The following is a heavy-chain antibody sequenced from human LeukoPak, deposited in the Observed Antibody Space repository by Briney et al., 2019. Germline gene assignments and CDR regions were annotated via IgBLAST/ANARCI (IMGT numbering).Heavy chain of an antibody. D-gene: IGHD6-19*01. Sequence: PGGSLRLSCAASGFTFSSYGVHWVRQAPGKGLEWVAFIRHDGTNKYNADSVKGRFTISRDNSKNTLYLQMNSLRAEDTAVYYCAKDRVGYSSGWYDYWGQGTLVTVSS. CDR2: IRHDGTNK. CDR3: AKDRVGYSSGWYDY. J-gene: IGHJ4*02. V-gene: IGHV3-30*02. CDR1: GFTFSSYG.